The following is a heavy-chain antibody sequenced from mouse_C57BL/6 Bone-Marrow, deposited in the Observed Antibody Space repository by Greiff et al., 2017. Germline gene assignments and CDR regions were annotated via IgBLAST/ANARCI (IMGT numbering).Heavy chain of an antibody. CDR3: ARYALYGNYDY. V-gene: IGHV1-63*01. CDR2: IYPGGGYT. Sequence: QVQLQQSGAELVRPGPSVKMSCKASGYNFTNYWIGWAKQRPGHGLEWIGDIYPGGGYTNYNEKFKGKATLTADKSSSTAYMQFSSLTSEDSAIYYCARYALYGNYDYWGQGTTLTGSS. D-gene: IGHD2-1*01. J-gene: IGHJ2*01. CDR1: GYNFTNYW.